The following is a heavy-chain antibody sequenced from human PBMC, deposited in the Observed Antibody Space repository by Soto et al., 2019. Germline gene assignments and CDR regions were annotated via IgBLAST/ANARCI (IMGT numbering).Heavy chain of an antibody. V-gene: IGHV4-4*02. D-gene: IGHD3-16*01. CDR2: INHSGST. CDR1: SGSISSSTW. CDR3: ARVRDDYIWGSYKEGAFDI. J-gene: IGHJ3*02. Sequence: QVQLQESGPGLVKPSGPLSPTCAVSSGSISSSTWWSWVRQPPGKGLEWFGEINHSGSTNYNPSLKSRVTISVDKSKNQFSLKLSSVTAADTAVYYCARVRDDYIWGSYKEGAFDIWGQGTMVTVSS.